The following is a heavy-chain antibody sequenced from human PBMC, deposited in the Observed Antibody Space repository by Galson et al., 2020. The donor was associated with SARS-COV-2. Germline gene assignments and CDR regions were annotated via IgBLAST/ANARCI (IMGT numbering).Heavy chain of an antibody. CDR1: GFIFSDYA. CDR2: ISSNGGTS. Sequence: GGSLRLSCSASGFIFSDYAMHWVRQAPGKGLKYVSAISSNGGTSFYADSVNGRFTMSRDNSKNMFYLQMTALRLEDTAFYYCLSYSSTRQNHWGQGTLVTVSS. CDR3: LSYSSTRQNH. J-gene: IGHJ5*02. D-gene: IGHD2-2*01. V-gene: IGHV3-64D*06.